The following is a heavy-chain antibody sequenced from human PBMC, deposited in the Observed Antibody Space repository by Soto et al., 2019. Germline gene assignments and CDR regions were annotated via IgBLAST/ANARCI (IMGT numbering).Heavy chain of an antibody. CDR1: GFPFSTYS. J-gene: IGHJ5*01. D-gene: IGHD6-19*01. V-gene: IGHV3-30*14. CDR2: ISYDGSKK. CDR3: ASSIAVAGLDS. Sequence: QVHLMESGGGVVQPGRSLRLSCEASGFPFSTYSMHWVRQTPGKGLEWVALISYDGSKKYYTDSVKGRFTISRDISRETVLFEMNRLDGGETGIYYCASSIAVAGLDSWGQGSQVTVSS.